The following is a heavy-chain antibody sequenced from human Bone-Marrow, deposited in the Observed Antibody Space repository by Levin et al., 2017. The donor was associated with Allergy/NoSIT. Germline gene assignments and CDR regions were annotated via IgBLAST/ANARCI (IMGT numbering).Heavy chain of an antibody. CDR1: GGSISSSSYY. J-gene: IGHJ3*02. CDR3: ARMVQEVPAASAFDI. V-gene: IGHV4-39*01. Sequence: PSETLSLTCTVSGGSISSSSYYWGWIRQPPGKGLEWIGSIYYSGSTYYNPSLKSRVTISVDTSKNQFSLKLSSVTAADTAVYYCARMVQEVPAASAFDIWGQGTMVTVSS. D-gene: IGHD2-2*01. CDR2: IYYSGST.